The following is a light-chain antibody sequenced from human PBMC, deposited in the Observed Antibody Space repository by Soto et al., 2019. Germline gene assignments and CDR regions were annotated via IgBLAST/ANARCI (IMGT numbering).Light chain of an antibody. CDR2: DAS. Sequence: EIVLTQSPATLSLSPGERATLSCRASQSVSSYLAWYQQKLGQAPRLLIYDASNRSTGIPARLSGSGSGTDFTLTISSLEPEDFAVYYCQRRSNWPPLFTFGPGTKVDI. V-gene: IGKV3-11*01. CDR1: QSVSSY. CDR3: QRRSNWPPLFT. J-gene: IGKJ3*01.